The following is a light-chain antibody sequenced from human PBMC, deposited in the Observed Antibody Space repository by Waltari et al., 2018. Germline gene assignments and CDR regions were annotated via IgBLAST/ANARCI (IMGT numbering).Light chain of an antibody. CDR3: QQYYGSPPYT. Sequence: DIVMTQSPDSLAVSLGERATINCKSSQSILYSSSNMNYLAWYQQKPGQPPKLLIYWASNRESGVPDRFSGSGSGTDFTLTISSLQAEDVAVYYCQQYYGSPPYTFGQGTKLEIK. CDR2: WAS. V-gene: IGKV4-1*01. CDR1: QSILYSSSNMNY. J-gene: IGKJ2*01.